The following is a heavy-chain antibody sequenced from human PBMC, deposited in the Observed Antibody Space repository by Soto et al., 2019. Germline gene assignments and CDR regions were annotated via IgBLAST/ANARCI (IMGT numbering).Heavy chain of an antibody. D-gene: IGHD1-1*01. V-gene: IGHV4-31*03. Sequence: QVQLQESGPGQVKPSQTLSLTCTVSGGSVNSGGYHWSWIRQHPGKGLEWIGDIYYSGSTYYNPSLKSRVTISIDTSTNHFSLHLSALTAADTAVYYCARAPIPNWNYGMDVWGQGTTVTVSS. J-gene: IGHJ6*02. CDR3: ARAPIPNWNYGMDV. CDR1: GGSVNSGGYH. CDR2: IYYSGST.